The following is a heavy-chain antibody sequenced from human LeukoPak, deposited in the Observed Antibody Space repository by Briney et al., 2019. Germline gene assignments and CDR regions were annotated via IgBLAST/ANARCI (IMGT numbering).Heavy chain of an antibody. Sequence: PGGSLRLSCAASGFTVSSNYMSWVRQAPGKGLEWVSVIYSGGITYYADSVKGRCTISRDNSKNTLYLQMNSLRAEDTAVYYCASLPTVTTGGYYFDYWGQGTLVTVSS. CDR3: ASLPTVTTGGYYFDY. CDR1: GFTVSSNY. J-gene: IGHJ4*02. D-gene: IGHD4-17*01. V-gene: IGHV3-66*01. CDR2: IYSGGIT.